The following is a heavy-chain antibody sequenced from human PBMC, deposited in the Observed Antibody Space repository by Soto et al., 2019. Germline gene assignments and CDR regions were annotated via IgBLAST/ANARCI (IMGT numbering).Heavy chain of an antibody. CDR3: AKETRSRAVTATRVNGMDV. Sequence: QVQLVESGGGVVQPGRSLRLSCAPSGFSFSDFGMHWVRQAPGKGLEWVAAISHDGSNQYYGDSVKGRFSISRDHSNNRLYLQMNNLKVEDWAIYFCAKETRSRAVTATRVNGMDVWGQGTTVTVSS. CDR2: ISHDGSNQ. CDR1: GFSFSDFG. J-gene: IGHJ6*02. V-gene: IGHV3-30*18. D-gene: IGHD2-21*02.